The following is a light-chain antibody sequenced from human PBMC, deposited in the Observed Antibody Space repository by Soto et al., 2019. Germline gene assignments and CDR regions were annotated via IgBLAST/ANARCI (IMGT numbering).Light chain of an antibody. J-gene: IGKJ3*01. Sequence: EIVMTQSPATLSVSPGERATISCRASQSVSINLAWYQQKPGQAPRLLISAASTMPTGVPSRFSGSGSGTEFTLTISSLQSEDFAVYYCQQYDNAPLTFGRGTKVDIK. CDR3: QQYDNAPLT. CDR1: QSVSIN. V-gene: IGKV3-15*01. CDR2: AAS.